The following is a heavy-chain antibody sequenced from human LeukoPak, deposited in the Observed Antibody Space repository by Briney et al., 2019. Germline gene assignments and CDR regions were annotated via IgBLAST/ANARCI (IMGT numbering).Heavy chain of an antibody. V-gene: IGHV3-23*01. CDR3: TKYSSSWYYYFDC. J-gene: IGHJ4*02. D-gene: IGHD6-13*01. Sequence: PGGSLRLSCAASGFTFSSYAMSWVRQAPGKGLEWVSAVSGSGGSTYYEDSVKGRFTISRDNSENTLYLQMNSLRAEDTAVYYCTKYSSSWYYYFDCWGQGTLVTVSS. CDR2: VSGSGGST. CDR1: GFTFSSYA.